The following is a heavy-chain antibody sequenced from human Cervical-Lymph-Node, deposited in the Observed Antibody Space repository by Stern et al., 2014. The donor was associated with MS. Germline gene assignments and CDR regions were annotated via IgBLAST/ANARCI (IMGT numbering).Heavy chain of an antibody. V-gene: IGHV3-11*06. CDR1: GFTFSDYY. CDR2: ISSSRSYT. Sequence: VQLEESGGGLVKPGGSLRLSCAASGFTFSDYYMSWIRQAPGKGLEWVSDISSSRSYTKYADSVKGRITISRDNARNSLYLQMNSLRAEDTAVYYCARLIVGSTYFDYWGQGTLVTVSS. J-gene: IGHJ4*02. CDR3: ARLIVGSTYFDY. D-gene: IGHD1-26*01.